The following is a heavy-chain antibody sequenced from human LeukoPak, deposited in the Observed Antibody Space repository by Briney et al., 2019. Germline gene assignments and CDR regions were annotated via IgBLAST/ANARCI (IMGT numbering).Heavy chain of an antibody. D-gene: IGHD1-26*01. CDR3: ARGAGFVGSTTPFDY. Sequence: GGSLRLSCAASGFTFSNYWMHWVRQTLGKGLVWVSRINTDGTTTYADSVKGRFTISRDNAKNTLYLQMDSLRADDTAVYYCARGAGFVGSTTPFDYWGQGALVTVSS. CDR2: INTDGTT. J-gene: IGHJ4*02. CDR1: GFTFSNYW. V-gene: IGHV3-74*03.